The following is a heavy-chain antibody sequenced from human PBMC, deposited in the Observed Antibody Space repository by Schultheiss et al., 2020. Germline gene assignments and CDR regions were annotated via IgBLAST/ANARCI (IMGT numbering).Heavy chain of an antibody. CDR3: ARDLYYGSGSYSPLYFDF. CDR2: ISSSTGYI. CDR1: GFTFSSYS. Sequence: GGSLRLSCSASGFTFSSYSMNWVRQAPGKGLEWVSFISSSTGYIYYADSVKGRFTVSRDNVKNSLYLQMNILRAEDTAVYYCARDLYYGSGSYSPLYFDFWGQGTLVTVSS. J-gene: IGHJ4*02. V-gene: IGHV3-21*01. D-gene: IGHD3-10*01.